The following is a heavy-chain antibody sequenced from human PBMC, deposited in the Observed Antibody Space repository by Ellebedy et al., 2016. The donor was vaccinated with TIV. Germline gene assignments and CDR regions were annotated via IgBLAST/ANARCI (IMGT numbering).Heavy chain of an antibody. J-gene: IGHJ4*02. Sequence: SETLSLTXTVSGGSISSGDYYWSWIRQPPGKGLEWIGYIYYSGSTYYNPSLKSRVTISVDTANNQFSLKLSSVTAADTAVYYCARRLVVPPATFDYWGQGTLVTVSS. CDR3: ARRLVVPPATFDY. CDR2: IYYSGST. V-gene: IGHV4-30-4*01. D-gene: IGHD2-2*01. CDR1: GGSISSGDYY.